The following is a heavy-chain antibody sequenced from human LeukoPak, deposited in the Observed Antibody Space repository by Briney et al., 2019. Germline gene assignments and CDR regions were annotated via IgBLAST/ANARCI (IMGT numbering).Heavy chain of an antibody. Sequence: ASVKVSCKASGYTFTSYGISWVRQAPGQGLEWMGWISAYNGNTNYAQKLQGRVTMTTDTSTSTAYMELRSLRSDDTAVYYCARALTGYYDSSGHWGTSAFDIWGQGTMVTVSS. CDR2: ISAYNGNT. D-gene: IGHD3-22*01. CDR1: GYTFTSYG. V-gene: IGHV1-18*01. J-gene: IGHJ3*02. CDR3: ARALTGYYDSSGHWGTSAFDI.